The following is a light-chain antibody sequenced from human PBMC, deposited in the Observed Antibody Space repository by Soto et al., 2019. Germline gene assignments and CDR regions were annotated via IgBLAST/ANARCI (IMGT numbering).Light chain of an antibody. J-gene: IGLJ2*01. Sequence: LTQPPSVSGSPGQSITISCTGTSSDVGGYNYVSWYQQHPGKAPKLMIYEVSNRPSGVSNRFSGSKSGNTASLTISGLQAEDEADYYCSSYTSSSTLVFGGGTKLTVL. CDR3: SSYTSSSTLV. CDR1: SSDVGGYNY. V-gene: IGLV2-14*01. CDR2: EVS.